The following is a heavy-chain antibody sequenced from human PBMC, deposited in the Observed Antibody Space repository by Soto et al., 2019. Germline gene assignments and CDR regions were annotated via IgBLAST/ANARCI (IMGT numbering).Heavy chain of an antibody. J-gene: IGHJ3*02. V-gene: IGHV3-64*01. Sequence: EVQLVESGGGLVQPGGSLILSCAASGFTFSSYAMHWVRQAPGKGLEFVSAVSSNGGSTYYVSSVKGRFTVSRDNSKNTLFLQMGSLRPEDMAVYFCARGRTGTTYDAFDIWGLGTMVTVSS. CDR1: GFTFSSYA. CDR3: ARGRTGTTYDAFDI. D-gene: IGHD1-1*01. CDR2: VSSNGGST.